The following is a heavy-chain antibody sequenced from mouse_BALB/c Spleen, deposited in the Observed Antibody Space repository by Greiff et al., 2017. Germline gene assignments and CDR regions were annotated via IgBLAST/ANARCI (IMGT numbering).Heavy chain of an antibody. CDR2: IWGGGST. J-gene: IGHJ2*01. D-gene: IGHD1-1*01. CDR1: GFSLSRYS. Sequence: VKVVESGPGLVAPSQSLSITCTVSGFSLSRYSVHWVRQPPGKGLEWLGMIWGGGSTDYNSALESRLSISKDNSKSQVFLKMNSLQTDDTAMYYCARDYGSSGRAFDYWGQGTTLTVSS. CDR3: ARDYGSSGRAFDY. V-gene: IGHV2-6-4*01.